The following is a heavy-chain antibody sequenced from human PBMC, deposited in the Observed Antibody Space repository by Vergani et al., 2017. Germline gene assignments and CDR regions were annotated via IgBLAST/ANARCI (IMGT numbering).Heavy chain of an antibody. Sequence: QVQLVESGGGVVQPGRSLRLSCAASGFTFSSYAMHWVRQAPGKGLEWVAVISYDGSNKYYADSVKGRFTISRDNSKNTLYLQMNSLRAEDTAVYYCASPPFPSGLYYYMDVWGK. CDR3: ASPPFPSGLYYYMDV. V-gene: IGHV3-30-3*01. D-gene: IGHD3-10*01. CDR2: ISYDGSNK. CDR1: GFTFSSYA. J-gene: IGHJ6*03.